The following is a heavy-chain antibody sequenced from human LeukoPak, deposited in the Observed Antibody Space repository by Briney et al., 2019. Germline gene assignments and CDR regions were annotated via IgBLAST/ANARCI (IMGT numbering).Heavy chain of an antibody. V-gene: IGHV3-21*01. D-gene: IGHD1-20*01. CDR1: GFTFSSYS. Sequence: GGSLRLSCAASGFTFSSYSMNWVRQAPGKGLEWVSSISSSSSYIYYADSVKGRFTISRDNAKNSLYLQMNSLRAEDTAVYYCARLSGDITVFDLWGQGTLVTVSS. J-gene: IGHJ4*02. CDR2: ISSSSSYI. CDR3: ARLSGDITVFDL.